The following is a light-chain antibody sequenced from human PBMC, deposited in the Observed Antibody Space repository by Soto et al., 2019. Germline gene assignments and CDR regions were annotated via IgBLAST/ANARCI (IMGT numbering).Light chain of an antibody. Sequence: QSVLTQPPSASGSPGQSVTISCTGTSSDVGGYNYVSWYQQHPGKAPKLMIYEVSERPSGVPDRFSGSKSGNTASLTVSGLQAEDEPDYYCSSYAGSNNLVFGGGTKLTVL. V-gene: IGLV2-8*01. CDR1: SSDVGGYNY. CDR2: EVS. CDR3: SSYAGSNNLV. J-gene: IGLJ3*02.